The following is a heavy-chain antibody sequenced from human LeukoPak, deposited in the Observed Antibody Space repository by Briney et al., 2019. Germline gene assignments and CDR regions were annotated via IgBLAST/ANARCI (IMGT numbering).Heavy chain of an antibody. V-gene: IGHV3-66*02. CDR3: AREPIYYYDSSGYVDA. CDR1: GFSVSSNY. Sequence: PGGSLRLSCAASGFSVSSNYMSWVRQAPGKGLEWVSVIYSGGSTYYADSVKGRFTISRDNSKNTLYHQMNSLRAEDTAVYYCAREPIYYYDSSGYVDAWGQGTMVTVSS. CDR2: IYSGGST. J-gene: IGHJ3*01. D-gene: IGHD3-22*01.